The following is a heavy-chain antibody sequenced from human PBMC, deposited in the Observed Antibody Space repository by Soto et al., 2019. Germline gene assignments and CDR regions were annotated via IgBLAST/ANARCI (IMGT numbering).Heavy chain of an antibody. J-gene: IGHJ4*02. V-gene: IGHV3-23*01. Sequence: GGSLRLSCAGSGFTFSNYAMSWVRQAPGKGLEWVSAISSAVNTYYADSVTGRFTISRDHSKPTLSLQKRSRRAEDTAVYYCANQVRCGTSLPYYFDYWGQGTLVTVS. CDR2: ISSAVNT. CDR3: ANQVRCGTSLPYYFDY. CDR1: GFTFSNYA. D-gene: IGHD2-21*01.